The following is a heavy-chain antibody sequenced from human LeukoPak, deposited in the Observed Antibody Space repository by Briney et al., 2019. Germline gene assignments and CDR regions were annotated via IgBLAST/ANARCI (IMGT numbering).Heavy chain of an antibody. Sequence: SGTLCLTCTVSGGSISGSSYYWGWIRQPPGKGLESIGSIYYSGSTYYNPSLKSRVTISADTSKNQFSLKLSSVTAADTAVYYCARDLNWNYDYWGQGTLVTVSS. CDR3: ARDLNWNYDY. V-gene: IGHV4-39*07. CDR1: GGSISGSSYY. CDR2: IYYSGST. D-gene: IGHD1-7*01. J-gene: IGHJ4*02.